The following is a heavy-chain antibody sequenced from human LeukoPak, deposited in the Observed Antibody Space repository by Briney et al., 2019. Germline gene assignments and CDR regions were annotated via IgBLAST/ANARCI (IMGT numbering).Heavy chain of an antibody. CDR3: AKEAMAYSSSWSFDY. CDR1: GFTFSSYG. CDR2: ISYDGSNK. V-gene: IGHV3-30*18. D-gene: IGHD6-13*01. J-gene: IGHJ4*02. Sequence: GGSLRLSCAASGFTFSSYGMHWVRQAPGKGLEWVAVISYDGSNKYYADSVKGRFTISRDNSKNTLYLQMNSPRAEDTAVYYCAKEAMAYSSSWSFDYWGQGTLVTVSS.